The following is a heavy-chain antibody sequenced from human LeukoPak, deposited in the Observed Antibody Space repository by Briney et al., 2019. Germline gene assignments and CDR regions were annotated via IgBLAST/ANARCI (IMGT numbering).Heavy chain of an antibody. J-gene: IGHJ4*02. CDR2: INHSGST. D-gene: IGHD6-19*01. CDR1: GGSFSGYY. V-gene: IGHV4-34*01. Sequence: SETLSLTCAVYGGSFSGYYWSWIRQPPGKGLEWIGEINHSGSTNYNPSLKSRVTMSVDTSKNQFSLKLSSVTAADTAVYYCARVGSSGWYGYYFDYWGQGTLVTVSS. CDR3: ARVGSSGWYGYYFDY.